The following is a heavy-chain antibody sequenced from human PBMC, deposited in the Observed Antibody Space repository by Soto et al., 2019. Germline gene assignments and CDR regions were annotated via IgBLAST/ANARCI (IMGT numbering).Heavy chain of an antibody. V-gene: IGHV4-31*03. J-gene: IGHJ4*02. Sequence: QVQLQESGPGLVKPSQTLSLTCTVSGGSISSGGYYWSWIRQHPGKGLEWIGYIYYSGSTYYNPSLRCRVTISVDTSKNQFSLKLSSVTAADTAVYYCAIAPWGIAGATYTTWGQGTLVTVSS. CDR2: IYYSGST. CDR3: AIAPWGIAGATYTT. CDR1: GGSISSGGYY. D-gene: IGHD2-2*02.